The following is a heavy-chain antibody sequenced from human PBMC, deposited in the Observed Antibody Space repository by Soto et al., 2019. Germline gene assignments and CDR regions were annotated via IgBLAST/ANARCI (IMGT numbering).Heavy chain of an antibody. CDR2: IIPIFGTA. CDR1: GGTFSSYA. V-gene: IGHV1-69*12. D-gene: IGHD1-7*01. J-gene: IGHJ4*02. CDR3: ARVRIGTTSYYFDY. Sequence: QVQLVQSGAEVKKPGSSVKVSCKAPGGTFSSYAISWVRQAPGQGLEWMGGIIPIFGTANYAQKFQGRVTITADESTSTAYMELSSLRSEDTAVYYCARVRIGTTSYYFDYWGQGTLVTVSS.